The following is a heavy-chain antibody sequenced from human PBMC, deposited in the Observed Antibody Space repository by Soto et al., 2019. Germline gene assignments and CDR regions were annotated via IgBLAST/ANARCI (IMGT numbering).Heavy chain of an antibody. CDR3: ARDWIAAAGTLDY. CDR2: ISYDGSNK. D-gene: IGHD6-13*01. J-gene: IGHJ4*02. V-gene: IGHV3-30-3*01. CDR1: VFPFSRFS. Sequence: GVSLRLSCAASVFPFSRFSMHWVRPAPGKGLEWVAVISYDGSNKYYADSVKGRFTISRDNSKNTLYLQMNSLRAEDTAVYYCARDWIAAAGTLDYWGQGTRVNVSA.